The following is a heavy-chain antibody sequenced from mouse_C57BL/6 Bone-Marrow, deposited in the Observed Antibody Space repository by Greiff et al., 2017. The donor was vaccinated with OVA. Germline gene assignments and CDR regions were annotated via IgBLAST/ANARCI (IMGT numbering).Heavy chain of an antibody. CDR3: INYYAMDY. V-gene: IGHV14-4*01. CDR1: GFNIKDDY. Sequence: EVQLQQSGAELVRPGASVKLSCTASGFNIKDDYMHWVKQRPEQGLEWIGWIDPENGDTEYASKFQGKATITADTSSNTAYLQLSSLTSEDTAVYYCINYYAMDYWGQGTSVTVSS. J-gene: IGHJ4*01. CDR2: IDPENGDT.